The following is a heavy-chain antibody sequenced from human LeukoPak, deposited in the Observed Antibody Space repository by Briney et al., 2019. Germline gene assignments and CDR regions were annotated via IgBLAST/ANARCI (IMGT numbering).Heavy chain of an antibody. Sequence: GGSLRLSCAASGFTFSSDAMSWVRQAPGKGLEWVSAISGSGGSTYYADSVKGRFTISRDNSKNTLYLQMNSLRAEDTAVYYCAKVVGSIIYYFDYWGQGTLVTVSS. J-gene: IGHJ4*02. CDR1: GFTFSSDA. V-gene: IGHV3-23*01. CDR3: AKVVGSIIYYFDY. CDR2: ISGSGGST. D-gene: IGHD1-26*01.